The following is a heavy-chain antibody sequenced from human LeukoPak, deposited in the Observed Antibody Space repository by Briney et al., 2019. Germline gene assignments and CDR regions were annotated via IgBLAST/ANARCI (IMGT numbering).Heavy chain of an antibody. CDR2: IYPGDSDT. J-gene: IGHJ4*02. CDR1: GYIFTSYW. D-gene: IGHD2-2*01. Sequence: GESLQISCKGSGYIFTSYWIGWVRQLPGKGLEWMGIIYPGDSDTRYSPSFQGQVTISADKSISTAYLQWSSLKASDTAMYYCARPSYCSSTSCPFDYWGQGTLVTVSS. CDR3: ARPSYCSSTSCPFDY. V-gene: IGHV5-51*01.